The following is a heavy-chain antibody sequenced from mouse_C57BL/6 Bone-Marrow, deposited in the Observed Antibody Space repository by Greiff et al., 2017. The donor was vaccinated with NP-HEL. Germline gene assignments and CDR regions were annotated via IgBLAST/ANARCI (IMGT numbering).Heavy chain of an antibody. V-gene: IGHV5-4*01. D-gene: IGHD2-3*01. CDR1: GFTFSSYA. CDR3: ARDQDDGYQYYYAMDY. CDR2: ISAGGSYT. J-gene: IGHJ4*01. Sequence: EVKLMESGGGLVKPGGSLKLSCAASGFTFSSYAMSWVRQTPEKRLEWVATISAGGSYTYYPDNVKGRFTISRDNAKNNLYLQMSHLKSEDTAMSYCARDQDDGYQYYYAMDYWGQGTSVTVSS.